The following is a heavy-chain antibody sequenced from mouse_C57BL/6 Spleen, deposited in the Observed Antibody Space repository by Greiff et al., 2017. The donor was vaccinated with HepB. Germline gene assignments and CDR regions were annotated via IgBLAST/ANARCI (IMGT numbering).Heavy chain of an antibody. CDR1: GYAFSSYW. Sequence: QVQLQQSGAELVKPGASVKISCKASGYAFSSYWMNWVKQRPGKGLEWIGQIYPGDGDTNYNGKFKGKATLTADKSSSTAYMQLSSLTSEDSAVYFCARITTVVATRFDYWGQGTTLTVSS. V-gene: IGHV1-80*01. J-gene: IGHJ2*01. D-gene: IGHD1-1*01. CDR3: ARITTVVATRFDY. CDR2: IYPGDGDT.